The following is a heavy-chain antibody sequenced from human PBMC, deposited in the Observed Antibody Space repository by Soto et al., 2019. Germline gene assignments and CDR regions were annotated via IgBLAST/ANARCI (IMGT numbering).Heavy chain of an antibody. D-gene: IGHD2-15*01. CDR2: ISGSGGST. CDR3: AKDPSIVVVVAATRGRDAFDI. J-gene: IGHJ3*02. Sequence: GGSLRLSCAASGFTFSSYAMSWVRQAPGKGLEWVSAISGSGGSTYYADSVKGRFTISRDNSKNTLYLQMNSLRAEDTAVYYCAKDPSIVVVVAATRGRDAFDIWGQGTMVTVSS. V-gene: IGHV3-23*01. CDR1: GFTFSSYA.